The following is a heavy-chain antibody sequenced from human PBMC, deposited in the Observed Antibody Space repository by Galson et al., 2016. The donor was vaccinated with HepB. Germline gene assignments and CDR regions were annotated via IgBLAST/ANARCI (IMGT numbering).Heavy chain of an antibody. V-gene: IGHV3-30*18. J-gene: IGHJ4*02. CDR2: ISYDGSRK. CDR1: GFTFSRYG. D-gene: IGHD3-10*01. Sequence: SLRLSCAASGFTFSRYGMLWVRQAPGKGLQWVALISYDGSRKYYADSVKGRFTISRDNSKNTLFLQMSSLRAEDTAVYYCAKEIPGGESTASPFDYWGQGTLLTVSS. CDR3: AKEIPGGESTASPFDY.